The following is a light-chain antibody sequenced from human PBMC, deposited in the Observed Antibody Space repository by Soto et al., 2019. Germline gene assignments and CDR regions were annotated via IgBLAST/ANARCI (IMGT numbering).Light chain of an antibody. Sequence: EIVMTQSPATLSVSPRERATLSCRASQRISSNLAWYQQKPGQAPRLLIYGASTRATGIPERFSGSGSGTEGTLTISSLQSEDFAVYYCQQYNNWPPAYTFGQATKVEIK. CDR2: GAS. J-gene: IGKJ2*01. CDR3: QQYNNWPPAYT. V-gene: IGKV3-15*01. CDR1: QRISSN.